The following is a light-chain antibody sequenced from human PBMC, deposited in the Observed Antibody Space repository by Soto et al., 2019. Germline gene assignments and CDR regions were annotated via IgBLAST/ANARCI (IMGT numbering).Light chain of an antibody. Sequence: DIQMTQSPSSLSASVGDRVTITCRASQGISSFLAWFQQKPGKAPKSLIYDASTLQSGVSSRFRGSGSDTHFTLTISSLQPEDFATYYCQQYHSYPASFGQGTKVEIK. CDR1: QGISSF. J-gene: IGKJ1*01. CDR2: DAS. V-gene: IGKV1-16*01. CDR3: QQYHSYPAS.